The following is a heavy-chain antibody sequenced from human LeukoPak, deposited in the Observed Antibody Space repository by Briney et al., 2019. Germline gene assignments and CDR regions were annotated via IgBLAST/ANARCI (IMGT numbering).Heavy chain of an antibody. V-gene: IGHV1-2*02. CDR3: SRGLVAAAQRVSF. CDR2: INPNTGGT. Sequence: ASVKVSCKASGYTFTGYYLHWVRQAPGQGLEWMGWINPNTGGTKYAQKFQGRVTMTRDTSISTAYMEVTRLTSDDTAVYYCSRGLVAAAQRVSFWGQGTLVTVSS. CDR1: GYTFTGYY. J-gene: IGHJ4*02. D-gene: IGHD1-26*01.